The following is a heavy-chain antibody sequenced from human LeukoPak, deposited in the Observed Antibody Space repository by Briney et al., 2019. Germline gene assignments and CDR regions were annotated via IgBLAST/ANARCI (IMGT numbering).Heavy chain of an antibody. CDR1: GGSFSGYY. CDR2: INHSGGT. CDR3: ARLNKWLLLWLRAFDI. Sequence: SETLSLTCAVYGGSFSGYYWSWIRQPPGKGLEWIGEINHSGGTNYNPSLKSRVTISVDTSKNQFSLKLSSVTAADTAVYYCARLNKWLLLWLRAFDIWGQGTMVTASS. J-gene: IGHJ3*02. V-gene: IGHV4-34*01. D-gene: IGHD3-22*01.